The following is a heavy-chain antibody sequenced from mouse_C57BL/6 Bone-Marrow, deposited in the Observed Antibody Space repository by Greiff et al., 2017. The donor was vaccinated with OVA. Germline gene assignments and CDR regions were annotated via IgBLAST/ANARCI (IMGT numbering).Heavy chain of an antibody. Sequence: QVQLQQPGAEPVMPGASVKLSCKASGYTFTSYWMHWVKQRPGQGLEWIGEIDPSDSYTNYNQKFKGKSTLTVDKSSSTAYMQLSSLTSEDSAVYYCARGRRGYFDVWGTGTTVTVSS. CDR1: GYTFTSYW. CDR3: ARGRRGYFDV. J-gene: IGHJ1*03. V-gene: IGHV1-69*01. CDR2: IDPSDSYT.